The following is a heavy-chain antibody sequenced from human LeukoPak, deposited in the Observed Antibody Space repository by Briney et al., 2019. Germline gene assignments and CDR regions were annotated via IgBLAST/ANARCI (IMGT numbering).Heavy chain of an antibody. D-gene: IGHD1-26*01. J-gene: IGHJ4*02. CDR2: ISSTSSYI. V-gene: IGHV3-21*01. CDR3: ARDTRTFDY. CDR1: GFIFSSYS. Sequence: PGGSLRLSCAASGFIFSSYSINWVRQAPGKGLEWVSAISSTSSYIYYADSVKGRFTISRDNSKNTLYLQMNSLRAEDTAVYYCARDTRTFDYWGQGTLVTVSS.